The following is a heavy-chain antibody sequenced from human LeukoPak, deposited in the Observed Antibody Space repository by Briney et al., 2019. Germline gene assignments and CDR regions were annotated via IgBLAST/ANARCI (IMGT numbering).Heavy chain of an antibody. V-gene: IGHV4-39*07. CDR3: ARDHSSSSEDY. Sequence: PSETLSLTCSVSGGSISSSDYYWGWIRQPPGKGLEWLGSIYYSGSSYYNPSLKSRVIISVDTSKNQFSLKLNSVTAADTAVYYCARDHSSSSEDYWGQGTLVTVSS. CDR1: GGSISSSDYY. D-gene: IGHD6-13*01. J-gene: IGHJ4*02. CDR2: IYYSGSS.